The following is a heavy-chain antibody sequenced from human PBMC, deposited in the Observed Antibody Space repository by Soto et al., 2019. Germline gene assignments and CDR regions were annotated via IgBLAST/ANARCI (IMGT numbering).Heavy chain of an antibody. V-gene: IGHV3-11*06. J-gene: IGHJ4*02. CDR2: ISSSSSYT. CDR1: GFTFSDYY. Sequence: GGSLRLSCAASGFTFSDYYMSWIRQAPGKGLEWFSYISSSSSYTNYADSVKGRFTISRDNAKNSLYLQMNSLRAEDTAVYYCARDRDYYDSSGYSQFDYWGQGTLVTVSS. D-gene: IGHD3-22*01. CDR3: ARDRDYYDSSGYSQFDY.